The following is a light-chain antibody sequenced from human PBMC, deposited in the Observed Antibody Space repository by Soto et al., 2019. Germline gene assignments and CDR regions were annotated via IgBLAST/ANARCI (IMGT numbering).Light chain of an antibody. CDR3: QQSYSTPIT. V-gene: IGKV1-39*01. CDR2: ASA. CDR1: QSISSH. Sequence: DIQMTHAPSTLSTSVVDRVTITFRASQSISSHLNWYQQKPGKAPKLLIYASASLRSGVPSRFSGSGSGTDFTITIGSLQHEDFEAYYCQQSYSTPITFGQGKQLEIK. J-gene: IGKJ5*01.